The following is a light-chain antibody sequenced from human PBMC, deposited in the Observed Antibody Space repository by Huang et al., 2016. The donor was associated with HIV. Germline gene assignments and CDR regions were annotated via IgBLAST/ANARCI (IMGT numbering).Light chain of an antibody. CDR2: EVS. Sequence: DIILNQTPPSLSVTPGQSASMSCKSSQSLLHSDWKTYLYWYVQKGGHSPQLLMYEVSNRFSGVPDRFSGSGSGTSFTLQISRVEAEDVGVYYCMQGMHLSSPFGGGTKIEI. V-gene: IGKV2-29*02. J-gene: IGKJ4*01. CDR3: MQGMHLSSP. CDR1: QSLLHSDWKTY.